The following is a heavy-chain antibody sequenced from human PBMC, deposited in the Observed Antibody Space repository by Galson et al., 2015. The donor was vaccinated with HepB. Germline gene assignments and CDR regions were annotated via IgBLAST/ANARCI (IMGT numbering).Heavy chain of an antibody. D-gene: IGHD4-11*01. V-gene: IGHV3-7*03. CDR3: ARHPQADYSNIFWFDP. CDR1: GFTFSSYW. CDR2: IKQDGSEK. Sequence: SLRLSCAASGFTFSSYWMSWVRQAPGKGLEWVANIKQDGSEKYYVDSVKGRFTISRDNAKNSLYPQMNSLRAEDTAVYYCARHPQADYSNIFWFDPWGQGTLVTVSS. J-gene: IGHJ5*02.